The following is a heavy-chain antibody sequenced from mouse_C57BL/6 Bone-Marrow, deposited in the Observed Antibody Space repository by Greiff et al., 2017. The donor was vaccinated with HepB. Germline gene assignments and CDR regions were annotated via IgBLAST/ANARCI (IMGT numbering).Heavy chain of an antibody. CDR1: GYTFTSYW. Sequence: QVQLQHPGAELVKPGASVKLSCKASGYTFTSYWMHWVKQRPGQGLEWIGMIHPNSGSTNYNEKFKSKATLTVDKSSSTAYMQLSSLTSEDSAVYYCANPYSNYLYYFDYWGQGTTLTVSS. CDR2: IHPNSGST. D-gene: IGHD2-5*01. CDR3: ANPYSNYLYYFDY. V-gene: IGHV1-64*01. J-gene: IGHJ2*01.